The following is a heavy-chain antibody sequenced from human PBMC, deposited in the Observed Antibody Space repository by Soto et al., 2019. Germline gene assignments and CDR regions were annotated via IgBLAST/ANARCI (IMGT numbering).Heavy chain of an antibody. Sequence: EVQLLESGGGLVQPGGSLRLSCAASGFTFSSYAMSWVRQAPGKGLEWVSAISGSGGTTYYADSVKGRFTISRDNSKNTLYLQMNSPRAEDTALYYCANDRSGATPYDFDYWGQGTLVTVSS. CDR1: GFTFSSYA. CDR3: ANDRSGATPYDFDY. CDR2: ISGSGGTT. V-gene: IGHV3-23*01. J-gene: IGHJ4*02. D-gene: IGHD1-26*01.